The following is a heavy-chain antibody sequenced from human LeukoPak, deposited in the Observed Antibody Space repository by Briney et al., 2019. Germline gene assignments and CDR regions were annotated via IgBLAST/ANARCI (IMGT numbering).Heavy chain of an antibody. J-gene: IGHJ4*02. CDR2: ISYDDSHK. D-gene: IGHD1-26*01. Sequence: PGGSLRLSCAASGFTFSNYGVHWVRQAPGQGLEWVAFISYDDSHKYYLDSVKGRFTISRDNSKNTLYLQMNSLRAEDTAVYYCAKGELQRYWGQGTLVTVSS. V-gene: IGHV3-30*18. CDR1: GFTFSNYG. CDR3: AKGELQRY.